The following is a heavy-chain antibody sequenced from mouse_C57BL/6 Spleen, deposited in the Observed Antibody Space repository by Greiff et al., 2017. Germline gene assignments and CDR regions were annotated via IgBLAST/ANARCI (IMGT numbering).Heavy chain of an antibody. CDR2: IDPSDSYL. V-gene: IGHV1-69*01. CDR3: ARRIPYYYGSSYEGYFDV. Sequence: VQLQQPGAELVMPGALVKLSCKASGYTFTSYWMHWVKQRPGQGLEWIGEIDPSDSYLNYNQQFKGKSTLTVDKSSSTAYMQLSSLTSEDSAVXYCARRIPYYYGSSYEGYFDVWGTGTTVTVSS. J-gene: IGHJ1*03. CDR1: GYTFTSYW. D-gene: IGHD1-1*01.